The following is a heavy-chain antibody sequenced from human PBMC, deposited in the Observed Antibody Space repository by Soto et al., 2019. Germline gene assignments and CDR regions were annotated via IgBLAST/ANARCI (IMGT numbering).Heavy chain of an antibody. J-gene: IGHJ3*02. V-gene: IGHV3-23*01. CDR3: AKDEGVTTVANKGDAFDI. CDR1: GFTFSSYA. D-gene: IGHD4-17*01. Sequence: EVPLLESGGGLVQPGGSLRLSCAASGFTFSSYAMSWVRQAPGKGLEWVSAISGSGGSTYYADSVKGRFTISRDNSKNTLYLQMNSLRAEDTAVYYCAKDEGVTTVANKGDAFDIWGQGTMVTVSS. CDR2: ISGSGGST.